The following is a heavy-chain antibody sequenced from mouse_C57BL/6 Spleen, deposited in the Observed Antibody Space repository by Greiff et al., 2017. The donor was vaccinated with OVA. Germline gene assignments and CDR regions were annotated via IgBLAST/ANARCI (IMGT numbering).Heavy chain of an antibody. CDR1: GYAFSSYW. D-gene: IGHD1-1*01. CDR3: ARPYYYGSSGFAY. J-gene: IGHJ3*01. Sequence: QVQLQQSGAELVKPGASVKISCKASGYAFSSYWMNWVKQRPGKGLEWIGQIYPGDGDTNYNGKFKGKATLTADKSSSTAYMQLSSLTSEDSAVYFCARPYYYGSSGFAYWGQGTLVTVSA. V-gene: IGHV1-80*01. CDR2: IYPGDGDT.